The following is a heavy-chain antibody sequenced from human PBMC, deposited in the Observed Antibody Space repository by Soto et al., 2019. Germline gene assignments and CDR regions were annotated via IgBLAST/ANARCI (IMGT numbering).Heavy chain of an antibody. CDR1: GFTFDDYA. V-gene: IGHV3-9*01. Sequence: EVQLVESGGGLVQPGRSLRLSCAASGFTFDDYAMHWVRQPPGKGLEWVSGITWNRGSKDYADSVKGRFTISRDNRKNSLYLQMNSLRGEDTALYCCTTTYPNDDSRVVAYWGQGTLVTVSS. J-gene: IGHJ4*02. CDR2: ITWNRGSK. D-gene: IGHD1-1*01. CDR3: TTTYPNDDSRVVAY.